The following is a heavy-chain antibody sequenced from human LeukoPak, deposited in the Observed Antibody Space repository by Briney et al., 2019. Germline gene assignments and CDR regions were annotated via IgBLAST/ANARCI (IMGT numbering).Heavy chain of an antibody. CDR2: IYPGDSDT. CDR3: ARLMITFGGVIVYFDY. J-gene: IGHJ4*02. D-gene: IGHD3-16*02. Sequence: RGESLKISCKGSGYSFTTYWIGWVRQMPGKGLEWMGIIYPGDSDTRYSPSFQGQVTVSADKSISTAYLQWSSLKASDTAMYYCARLMITFGGVIVYFDYWGQGTLVTVSS. CDR1: GYSFTTYW. V-gene: IGHV5-51*01.